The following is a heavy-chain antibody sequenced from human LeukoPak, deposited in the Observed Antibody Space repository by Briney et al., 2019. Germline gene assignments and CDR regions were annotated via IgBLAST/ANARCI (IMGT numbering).Heavy chain of an antibody. CDR1: GLTFTGVNY. Sequence: ASVKVSCEASGLTFTGVNYIHWVRQPPGQGPEWMGWINTNSGVTDYARKFQGRVTMTRDTSISTAYMELYRLTSDDTAMYYCTRDRLSKWFDPWGQGTLVTVSS. V-gene: IGHV1-2*02. CDR3: TRDRLSKWFDP. CDR2: INTNSGVT. D-gene: IGHD5-12*01. J-gene: IGHJ5*02.